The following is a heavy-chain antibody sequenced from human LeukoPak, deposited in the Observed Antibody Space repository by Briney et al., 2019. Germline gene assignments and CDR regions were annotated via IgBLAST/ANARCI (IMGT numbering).Heavy chain of an antibody. CDR2: IYNRGT. CDR1: GASISSGAYY. D-gene: IGHD3-22*01. CDR3: ATSSSRWVVVPTKPPPLFDF. J-gene: IGHJ4*02. Sequence: SQTLSLTCTVSGASISSGAYYWSWIRQPPGKGLEWIGYIYNRGTYSNPSLTSQITISFDTSKNQLSLKLTSVTAADTAMYYCATSSSRWVVVPTKPPPLFDFWGRGALVTVSS. V-gene: IGHV4-30-4*01.